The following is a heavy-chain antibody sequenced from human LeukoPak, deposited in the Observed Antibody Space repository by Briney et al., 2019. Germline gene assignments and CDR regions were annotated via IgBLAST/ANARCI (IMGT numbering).Heavy chain of an antibody. V-gene: IGHV3-30*02. J-gene: IGHJ4*02. D-gene: IGHD2-8*02. CDR3: AKDGSWSCTD. Sequence: PGGSLRLSCAASGFAFSRNAMXXXRXGXGXXXXXVSYXXXXGXXKYXXXXXXGRFTXSRDNSKGTLFLQMNSLRPDDTAVYYCAKDGSWSCTDWGQGTLVTVSS. CDR1: GFAFSRNA. CDR2: XXXXGXXK.